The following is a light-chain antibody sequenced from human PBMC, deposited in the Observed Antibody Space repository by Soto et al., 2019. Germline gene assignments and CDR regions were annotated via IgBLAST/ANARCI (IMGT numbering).Light chain of an antibody. Sequence: QSVLTQPASVSGSPGQSITISCTGTSNDVGGYNHVSWYQQHPGKAPKLIIYEVSYRPSGVSNRFSGSKSGNTASLTISGLQAEHEADYYCNSYRSSDSVVFGGGTKLTVL. J-gene: IGLJ2*01. CDR3: NSYRSSDSVV. CDR1: SNDVGGYNH. CDR2: EVS. V-gene: IGLV2-14*01.